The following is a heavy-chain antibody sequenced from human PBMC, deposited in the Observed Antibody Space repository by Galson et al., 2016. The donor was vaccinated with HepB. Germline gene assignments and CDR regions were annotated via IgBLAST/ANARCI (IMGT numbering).Heavy chain of an antibody. J-gene: IGHJ4*02. CDR1: GFTFSSYW. D-gene: IGHD3-3*02. V-gene: IGHV3-74*01. CDR3: ARGHDANSFILDY. Sequence: SLRLSCAASGFTFSSYWMNWFRQAPGKGLVWVSRINSDGSSTNYADSVKGRFTISRDNAKNTLYLQMSSLRAEDTAVYYCARGHDANSFILDYWGQGTLVTVSS. CDR2: INSDGSST.